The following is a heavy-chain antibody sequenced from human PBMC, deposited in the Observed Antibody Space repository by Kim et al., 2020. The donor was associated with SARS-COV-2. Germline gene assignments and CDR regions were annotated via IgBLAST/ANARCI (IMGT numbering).Heavy chain of an antibody. CDR2: ISCSGSST. CDR1: GFTFSSYA. Sequence: GGSLRLSCAASGFTFSSYAMSWVRQAPGKGLEWVSAISCSGSSTYYPDSVKGRFTISRDNSKNTLYLQMNSLRAEDTAVYYCAKDTEGASTVVYCGQGTMVTLPS. J-gene: IGHJ4*02. D-gene: IGHD2-2*01. CDR3: AKDTEGASTVVY. V-gene: IGHV3-23*01.